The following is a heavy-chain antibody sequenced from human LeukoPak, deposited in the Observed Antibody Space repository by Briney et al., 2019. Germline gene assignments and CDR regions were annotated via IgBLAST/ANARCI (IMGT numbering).Heavy chain of an antibody. CDR2: FDPEDGET. J-gene: IGHJ6*02. V-gene: IGHV1-24*01. CDR1: GYTLTELS. CDR3: ATHGPYRKNYYYYGMDV. Sequence: ASVKVSCKVSGYTLTELSMHRVRQAPGKGLEWMGGFDPEDGETIYAQKFQGRVTMTEDTSTDTAYMELSSLRSEDTAVYYCATHGPYRKNYYYYGMDVWGQGTTVTVSS. D-gene: IGHD1-26*01.